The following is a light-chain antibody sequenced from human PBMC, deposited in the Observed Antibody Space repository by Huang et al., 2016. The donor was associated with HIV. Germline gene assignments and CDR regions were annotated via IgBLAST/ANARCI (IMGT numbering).Light chain of an antibody. Sequence: DIQMTQSPSSLSASVGDRVTISCRSSQSFSSSLHWYQQRPGKAPKLLIYAACSLQSGVPSRFSGSGSGTDFSLTIDSLQPEDFATYYCQQSDSTPYTFGQGTKLEIK. CDR3: QQSDSTPYT. J-gene: IGKJ2*01. CDR2: AAC. CDR1: QSFSSS. V-gene: IGKV1-39*01.